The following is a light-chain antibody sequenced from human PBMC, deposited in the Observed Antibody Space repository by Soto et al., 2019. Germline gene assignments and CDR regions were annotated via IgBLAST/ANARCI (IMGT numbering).Light chain of an antibody. J-gene: IGKJ4*01. V-gene: IGKV1-5*03. Sequence: DIPMTQSPSTLSASVGDRVTITCRASQSISNWLAWYQQKPGKAPKLPIYKASSLESGVPSRFSGSGSGTEFTLTISSLQPDDFATYYCQQYNSYPLTFGGGTKVEIK. CDR1: QSISNW. CDR3: QQYNSYPLT. CDR2: KAS.